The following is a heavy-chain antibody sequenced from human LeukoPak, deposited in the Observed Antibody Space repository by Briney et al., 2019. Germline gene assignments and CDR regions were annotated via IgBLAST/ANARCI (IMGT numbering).Heavy chain of an antibody. CDR2: INPNSGGT. Sequence: ASVKVSCKASGYTFTGYYMHWVRQAPGQGLEWMGWINPNSGGTNYAQKFQGRVTMTRDTSISTAYMELSRLRSDDTAVYYCARYYDSSGGVGYWGQGTLVTVSS. CDR3: ARYYDSSGGVGY. CDR1: GYTFTGYY. J-gene: IGHJ4*02. V-gene: IGHV1-2*02. D-gene: IGHD3-22*01.